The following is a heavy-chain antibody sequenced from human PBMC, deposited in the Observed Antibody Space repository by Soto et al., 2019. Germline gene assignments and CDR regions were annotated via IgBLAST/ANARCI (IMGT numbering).Heavy chain of an antibody. D-gene: IGHD2-21*02. V-gene: IGHV1-3*05. J-gene: IGHJ4*02. Sequence: QVQLVQSGAEEKKPGASVKVSCKASGYTFTGYAMHWVRQAPGQRLEWMGWINAGNGNAKYSQKFQGRVTITRDTSASTAYMGLRSLISDDTEVYFCGRAVVVPADFDYWGQGTLVTVSS. CDR3: GRAVVVPADFDY. CDR2: INAGNGNA. CDR1: GYTFTGYA.